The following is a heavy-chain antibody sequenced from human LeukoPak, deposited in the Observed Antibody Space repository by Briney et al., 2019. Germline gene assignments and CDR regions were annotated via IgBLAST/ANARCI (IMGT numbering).Heavy chain of an antibody. Sequence: PGGSLRLSCAASGFTFSNYAMSWVRQAPGKGLEWVSTISARGGNTYYADSVKGRFTISRDNSKNTLYLQVNSLRAEDTAVYYCAKHVPFSTVTSLFDFWGQGTLVTVSS. CDR1: GFTFSNYA. V-gene: IGHV3-23*01. CDR3: AKHVPFSTVTSLFDF. CDR2: ISARGGNT. D-gene: IGHD4-17*01. J-gene: IGHJ4*02.